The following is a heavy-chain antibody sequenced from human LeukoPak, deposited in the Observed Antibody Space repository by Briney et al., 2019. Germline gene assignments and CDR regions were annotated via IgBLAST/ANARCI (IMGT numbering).Heavy chain of an antibody. J-gene: IGHJ4*02. CDR2: INSDGSSP. V-gene: IGHV3-74*01. Sequence: GGSLRLSCAASGFTFSRYWMHWVRQAPGKGLVWVSHINSDGSSPTYADSVKGRFTISRDNAKNTLYLQMHSLGAEDTAVYYCARGRGTTYMFGFWGQGTLVTVSS. CDR3: ARGRGTTYMFGF. D-gene: IGHD3-10*02. CDR1: GFTFSRYW.